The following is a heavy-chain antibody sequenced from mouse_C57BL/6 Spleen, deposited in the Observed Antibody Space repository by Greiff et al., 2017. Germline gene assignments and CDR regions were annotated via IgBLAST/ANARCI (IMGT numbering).Heavy chain of an antibody. Sequence: EVKLVESEGGLVQPGSSMKLSCTASGFTFSDYYMAWVRQVPEKGLEWVANINYDGSSTYYLDSLKSRFIISRDNAKNILYLQMSSLKSEDTATYYCARRGYDYNYAMDYWGQGTSVTVSS. CDR3: ARRGYDYNYAMDY. J-gene: IGHJ4*01. CDR1: GFTFSDYY. D-gene: IGHD2-4*01. CDR2: INYDGSST. V-gene: IGHV5-16*01.